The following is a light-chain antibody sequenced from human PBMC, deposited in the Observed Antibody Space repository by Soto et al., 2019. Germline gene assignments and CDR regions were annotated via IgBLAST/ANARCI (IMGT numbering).Light chain of an antibody. Sequence: DIQMTQSPSTLSASVGDRVTITCRASQSISSWLAWYQQKPGKVPKLLIYDASKLESGVPSRFSGSGSGTEFTLTISSLQPDDFATYYCQQFNTYALPFGGGTKVEIK. CDR3: QQFNTYALP. CDR2: DAS. V-gene: IGKV1-5*01. J-gene: IGKJ4*01. CDR1: QSISSW.